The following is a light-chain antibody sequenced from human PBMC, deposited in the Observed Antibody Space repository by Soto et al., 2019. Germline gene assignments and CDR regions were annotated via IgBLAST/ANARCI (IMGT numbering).Light chain of an antibody. CDR1: NSDVGGHTL. CDR3: CSYAGGRTYV. J-gene: IGLJ1*01. CDR2: GGS. V-gene: IGLV2-23*01. Sequence: QSALTQPASVSGSPGQSITISCIGTNSDVGGHTLVSWYQQHPGKAPRPLIYGGSERPSGVSDRFSGSKSGSTASLTISGLQAEDEADYYCCSYAGGRTYVFGTGTKLTVL.